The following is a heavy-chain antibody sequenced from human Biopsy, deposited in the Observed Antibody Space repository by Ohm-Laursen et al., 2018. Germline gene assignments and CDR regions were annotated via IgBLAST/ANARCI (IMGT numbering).Heavy chain of an antibody. V-gene: IGHV3-7*01. D-gene: IGHD5-24*01. CDR2: INPDGSVK. CDR1: GFMFSASW. CDR3: ARDER. Sequence: GSLRLSCAASGFMFSASWMSWVRQAPGKGQEWVANINPDGSVKYFADSVKGRFTISRDNAENSMYLQMSSLTVDDTAVYYCARDERWGQGTLVTVSA. J-gene: IGHJ4*02.